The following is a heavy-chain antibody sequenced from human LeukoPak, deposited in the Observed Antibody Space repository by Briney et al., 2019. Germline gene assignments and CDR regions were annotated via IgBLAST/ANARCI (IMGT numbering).Heavy chain of an antibody. V-gene: IGHV3-30-3*01. Sequence: QTGGSLRLSCAASGFTFSSYAMHWVRQAPGKGLEWVAVISYDGSNKYYADSVKGRFTISRDNSKNTLYLQMNSLRAEDTAVYYCARDLVAAAEDNWFDPWSQGTLVTVSS. CDR3: ARDLVAAAEDNWFDP. J-gene: IGHJ5*02. CDR1: GFTFSSYA. D-gene: IGHD6-13*01. CDR2: ISYDGSNK.